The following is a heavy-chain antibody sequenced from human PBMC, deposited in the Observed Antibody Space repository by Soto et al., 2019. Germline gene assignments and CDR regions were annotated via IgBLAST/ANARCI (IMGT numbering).Heavy chain of an antibody. CDR3: ANDIGGGVSLRDY. V-gene: IGHV3-9*01. CDR1: GFTFDDYA. CDR2: ISWNSGSI. D-gene: IGHD3-10*01. Sequence: EVQLVESGGGLVQPGRSLRLSCAASGFTFDDYAMHWVRQAPGKGLEWVSGISWNSGSIGYADSVKGRFTISRDNAKNSLYLQMNSLRAGDTALYYCANDIGGGVSLRDYWGQGTLVTVSS. J-gene: IGHJ4*02.